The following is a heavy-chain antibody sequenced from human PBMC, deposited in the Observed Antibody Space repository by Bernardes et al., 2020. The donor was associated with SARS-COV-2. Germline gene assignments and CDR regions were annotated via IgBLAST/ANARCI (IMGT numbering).Heavy chain of an antibody. CDR1: GFTFDDYA. Sequence: GGSLRLSCAASGFTFDDYAMHWVRQAPGKGLEWVSGISWNSGSIGYADSVKGRFTISRDNAKNSLYLQMNSLRAEDTALYYCATGYSSGWYSSVPSDYWGQGTLVTVSS. J-gene: IGHJ4*02. CDR2: ISWNSGSI. V-gene: IGHV3-9*01. CDR3: ATGYSSGWYSSVPSDY. D-gene: IGHD6-19*01.